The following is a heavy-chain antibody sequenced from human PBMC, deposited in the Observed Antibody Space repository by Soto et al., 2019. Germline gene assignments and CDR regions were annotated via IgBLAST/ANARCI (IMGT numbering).Heavy chain of an antibody. J-gene: IGHJ6*02. CDR2: IIPILNSP. CDR3: ERAAPYCTSATCTKPYDLHV. D-gene: IGHD2-2*01. V-gene: IGHV1-69*13. CDR1: GGTFGSYA. Sequence: SVKISCKASGGTFGSYAITWVRRAPGQGLEWLGGIIPILNSPAYAQKFQARVVITADEITNTAYMELNSLRFDETDVYYCERAAPYCTSATCTKPYDLHVWGQGPTVTVSS.